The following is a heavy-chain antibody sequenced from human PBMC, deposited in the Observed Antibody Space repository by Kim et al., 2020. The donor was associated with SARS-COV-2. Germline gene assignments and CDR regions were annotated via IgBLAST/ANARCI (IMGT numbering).Heavy chain of an antibody. V-gene: IGHV3-7*01. CDR1: GFTFSSYW. CDR3: AREVSGVVVAAILDY. J-gene: IGHJ4*02. D-gene: IGHD2-15*01. CDR2: IKQDGSEK. Sequence: GGSLRLSCAASGFTFSSYWMSWVRQAPGKGLEWVANIKQDGSEKYYVDSVKGRFTISRDNAKNSLYLQMNSLRAEDTAVYYCAREVSGVVVAAILDYWGQVTLVTVSS.